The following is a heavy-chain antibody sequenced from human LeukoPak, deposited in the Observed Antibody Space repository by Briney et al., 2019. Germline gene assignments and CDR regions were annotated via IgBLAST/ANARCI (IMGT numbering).Heavy chain of an antibody. CDR1: GGSFSGYY. V-gene: IGHV4-34*01. Sequence: SETLSLTCAVYGGSFSGYYWSWIRQPPGKGPEWIGEINHSGSTNYNPSLKSRVTISVDTSKNQFSLKLSSVTAADTAVYHCARGRIPLDYWGQGTLVTVSS. CDR2: INHSGST. CDR3: ARGRIPLDY. D-gene: IGHD2/OR15-2a*01. J-gene: IGHJ4*02.